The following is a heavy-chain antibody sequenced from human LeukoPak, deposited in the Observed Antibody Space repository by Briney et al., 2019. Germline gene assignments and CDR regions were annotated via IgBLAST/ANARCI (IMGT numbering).Heavy chain of an antibody. Sequence: GKGLEWVSGITGIDGRTYYADSVNGRFTISRDNAKNSLYLQMNSLKTEDTAVYYCTTERSDYWGQGTLVTVSS. J-gene: IGHJ4*02. CDR2: ITGIDGRT. V-gene: IGHV3-21*03. CDR3: TTERSDY.